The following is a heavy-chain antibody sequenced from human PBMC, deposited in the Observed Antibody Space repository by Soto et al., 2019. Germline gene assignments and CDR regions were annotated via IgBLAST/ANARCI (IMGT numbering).Heavy chain of an antibody. D-gene: IGHD6-19*01. J-gene: IGHJ4*02. CDR1: GGSISRYY. Sequence: LETLSLTCTVSGGSISRYYWGWIRQPPGKGLEWIGYIHYSGSSIYNPSLKSRVTIAVDTSKNQFSLKLSSVTAADTAVYYCARVGGSGRYNFDNWGQGTLVTVSS. V-gene: IGHV4-59*01. CDR2: IHYSGSS. CDR3: ARVGGSGRYNFDN.